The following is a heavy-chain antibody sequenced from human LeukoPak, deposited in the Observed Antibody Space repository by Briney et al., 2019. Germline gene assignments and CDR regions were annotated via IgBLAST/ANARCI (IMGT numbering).Heavy chain of an antibody. D-gene: IGHD4-23*01. J-gene: IGHJ4*02. CDR2: ISGGSNFI. V-gene: IGHV3-21*01. Sequence: AGGSLRLSCAASGFAFGTHTMNWVRQAPGEGLEWVASISGGSNFIYYADSVKSRFNISRDNAQNSLYLQMNSLTAEDTAVYYCASRPGDNFFWGQGTLVTVSS. CDR3: ASRPGDNFF. CDR1: GFAFGTHT.